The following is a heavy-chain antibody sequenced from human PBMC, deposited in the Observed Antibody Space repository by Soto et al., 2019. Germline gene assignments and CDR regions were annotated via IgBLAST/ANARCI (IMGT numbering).Heavy chain of an antibody. CDR3: ARHISVQAYYDILTGHFHTYYFDY. J-gene: IGHJ4*02. CDR2: IYYSGST. Sequence: PSETLSLTCTVSDGSITSSSYYWGWIRQSPGKGLEWIGSIYYSGSTYYNPSLKSRVSISIDTSKNQFSLKLSSVTAADTAVYYFARHISVQAYYDILTGHFHTYYFDYWGQGTLVTVSS. CDR1: DGSITSSSYY. V-gene: IGHV4-39*01. D-gene: IGHD3-9*01.